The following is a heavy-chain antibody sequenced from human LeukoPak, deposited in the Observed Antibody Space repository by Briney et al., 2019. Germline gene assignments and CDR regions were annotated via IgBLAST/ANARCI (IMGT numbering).Heavy chain of an antibody. CDR3: ARDRGDGYCSSTSCYTSAFDI. D-gene: IGHD2-2*02. J-gene: IGHJ3*02. CDR2: ISAYNGNT. Sequence: ASVKVSCKVSGYTLTELSMHWVRQAPGKGLEWMGWISAYNGNTNYAQMLQGRVTMTTDTSTSTAYMELRSLTSDDTAVYYCARDRGDGYCSSTSCYTSAFDIWGQGTMVTVSS. CDR1: GYTLTELS. V-gene: IGHV1-18*01.